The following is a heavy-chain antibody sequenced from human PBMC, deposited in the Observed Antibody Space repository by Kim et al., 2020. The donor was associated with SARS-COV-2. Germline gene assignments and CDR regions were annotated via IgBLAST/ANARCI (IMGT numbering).Heavy chain of an antibody. J-gene: IGHJ6*03. CDR1: GYTLTELS. V-gene: IGHV1-24*01. Sequence: ASVKVSCKVSGYTLTELSMHWVRQAPGKGLEWMGGFDPEDGETIYAQKFQGRVTMTEDTSTDTAYMELSSLRSEDTAVYYCATGVGDGYNSYYYYYSMDVWCKGTTVTVSS. D-gene: IGHD2-21*01. CDR2: FDPEDGET. CDR3: ATGVGDGYNSYYYYYSMDV.